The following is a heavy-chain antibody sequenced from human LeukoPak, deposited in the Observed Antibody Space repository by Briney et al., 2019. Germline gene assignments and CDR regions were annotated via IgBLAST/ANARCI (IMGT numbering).Heavy chain of an antibody. CDR3: ARDRPTAMESSFYFYGMDV. CDR2: MNPNSGNT. J-gene: IGHJ6*02. CDR1: GYTFTSYD. D-gene: IGHD5-18*01. V-gene: IGHV1-8*01. Sequence: ASVKVSCKASGYTFTSYDINWVRQATGQGLEWMGWMNPNSGNTGYAQKFQGRVTMTTDTSTSTAYMEVRSLRSDDTAVFYCARDRPTAMESSFYFYGMDVWGQGTTVTVSS.